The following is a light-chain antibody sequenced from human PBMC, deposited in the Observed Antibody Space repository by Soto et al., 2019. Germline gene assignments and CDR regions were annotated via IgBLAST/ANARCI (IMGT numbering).Light chain of an antibody. CDR1: HSVNTN. J-gene: IGKJ1*01. CDR2: GAS. Sequence: EGVVTQSPATLSVSPGDRAILSCRASHSVNTNLAWYQLRPGQPPRLLIYGASTRASDVPGRFSGSGSGREFTLTISSLQSEDFAIYSCHQYNSWPWTFGQGTKVDIK. V-gene: IGKV3-15*01. CDR3: HQYNSWPWT.